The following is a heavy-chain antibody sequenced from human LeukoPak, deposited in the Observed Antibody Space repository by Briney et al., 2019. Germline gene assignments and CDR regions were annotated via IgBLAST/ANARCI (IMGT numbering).Heavy chain of an antibody. CDR1: GGSISSGDYY. CDR3: ARQGGSSWYENWFDP. D-gene: IGHD6-13*01. V-gene: IGHV4-61*08. J-gene: IGHJ5*02. CDR2: IYYSGST. Sequence: SETLSLTCTVSGGSISSGDYYWSWIRQPPGKGLEWIGYIYYSGSTNYNPSLKSRVTISVDTSKNQFSLKLSSVTAADTAVYYCARQGGSSWYENWFDPWGQGTLVTVSS.